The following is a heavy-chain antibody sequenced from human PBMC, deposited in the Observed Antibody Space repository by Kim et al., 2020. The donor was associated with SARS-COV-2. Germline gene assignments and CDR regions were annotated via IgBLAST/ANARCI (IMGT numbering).Heavy chain of an antibody. V-gene: IGHV3-11*04. CDR3: ARDVSSYYYGSGSFNWFDP. D-gene: IGHD3-10*01. Sequence: GRFTISRDNAKNSLYLQMNSLRAEDTAVYYCARDVSSYYYGSGSFNWFDPWGQGTLVTVSS. J-gene: IGHJ5*02.